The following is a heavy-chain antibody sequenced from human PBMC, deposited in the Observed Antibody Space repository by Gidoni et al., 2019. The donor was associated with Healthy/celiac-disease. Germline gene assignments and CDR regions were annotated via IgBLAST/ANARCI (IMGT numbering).Heavy chain of an antibody. V-gene: IGHV1-2*02. Sequence: QVQLVQSGAEVKKPGASVKVSCKASGYTFTGYYMHWVRQAPGQGLEWMGWINPNSGGTNYAQKFQGRVTMTRDTSISTAYMELSRLRSDDTAVYYCARDGPRIAVAGKPFDYWGQGTLVTVSS. CDR2: INPNSGGT. CDR1: GYTFTGYY. J-gene: IGHJ4*02. CDR3: ARDGPRIAVAGKPFDY. D-gene: IGHD6-19*01.